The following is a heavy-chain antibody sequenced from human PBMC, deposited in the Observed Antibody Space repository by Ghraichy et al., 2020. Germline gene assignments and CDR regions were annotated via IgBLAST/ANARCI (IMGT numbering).Heavy chain of an antibody. CDR1: GGSFSGYY. V-gene: IGHV4-34*01. J-gene: IGHJ4*02. CDR2: INHSGST. D-gene: IGHD4-23*01. Sequence: SQTLSLTCAVYGGSFSGYYWSWIRQPPGKGLEWIGEINHSGSTNYNPSLKSRVTISADTSKFRFSLRLTSVTAADTAVYYCVRVLSTGVGGRGFFDYWGQGTLVTVSS. CDR3: VRVLSTGVGGRGFFDY.